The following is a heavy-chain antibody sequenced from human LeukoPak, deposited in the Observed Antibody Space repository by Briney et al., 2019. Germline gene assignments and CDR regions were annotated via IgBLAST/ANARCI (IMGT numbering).Heavy chain of an antibody. V-gene: IGHV4-59*01. Sequence: SETLSLTCTVSGGSINTYYWSWIRQPPGKGLEWIGYIYYSGSTNYNPSLKSRVTISVDTSKNQFSLKLSSVTAADTAVYYCARLMAIPPYYYYYYMDVWGKGTTVTVSS. J-gene: IGHJ6*03. CDR2: IYYSGST. CDR3: ARLMAIPPYYYYYYMDV. D-gene: IGHD2-2*02. CDR1: GGSINTYY.